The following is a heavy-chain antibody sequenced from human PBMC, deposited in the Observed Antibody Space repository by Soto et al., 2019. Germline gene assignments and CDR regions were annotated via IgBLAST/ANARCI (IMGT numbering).Heavy chain of an antibody. CDR3: ASYSIYGMDV. D-gene: IGHD2-21*01. Sequence: PSETLSLTCSFSGGSISSGYYYWSWIRQPPGKGLEWIGNLYYSGNTYYNPSLKSRLIISIDTSKNQFSLKVRSVTAADTAVYYCASYSIYGMDVWGQGTPVTVSS. V-gene: IGHV4-30-4*08. CDR2: LYYSGNT. J-gene: IGHJ6*01. CDR1: GGSISSGYYY.